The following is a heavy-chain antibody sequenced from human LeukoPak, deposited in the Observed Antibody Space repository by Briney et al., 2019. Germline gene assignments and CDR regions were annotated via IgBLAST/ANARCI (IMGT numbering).Heavy chain of an antibody. CDR3: AREMATIGRAFDI. Sequence: SGTLSLTCAVSGGSISSSNWWSWVRQPPGKGLEWTGEIYHSGSTNYNPSLKSRATISVDKSKNQFSLKLSSVTAADTAVYYCAREMATIGRAFDIWGQGTMVTVSS. D-gene: IGHD5-24*01. CDR1: GGSISSSNW. V-gene: IGHV4-4*02. J-gene: IGHJ3*02. CDR2: IYHSGST.